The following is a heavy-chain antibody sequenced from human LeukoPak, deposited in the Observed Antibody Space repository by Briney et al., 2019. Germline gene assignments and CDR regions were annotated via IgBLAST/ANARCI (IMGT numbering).Heavy chain of an antibody. D-gene: IGHD5-24*01. Sequence: SGGSLRPSCAASGFTFRDYSMNWVRQAPGKGLEWLSYIGIDSGNTNYADSVKGRFTISGDKAKNSLYLQMNSLRVEDTAVYYCARDYKYAFDNWGQGTLVTVSS. V-gene: IGHV3-48*01. CDR1: GFTFRDYS. CDR2: IGIDSGNT. CDR3: ARDYKYAFDN. J-gene: IGHJ4*02.